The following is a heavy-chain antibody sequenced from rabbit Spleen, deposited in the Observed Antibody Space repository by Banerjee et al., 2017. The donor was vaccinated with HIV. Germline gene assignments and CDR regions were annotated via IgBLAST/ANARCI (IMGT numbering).Heavy chain of an antibody. J-gene: IGHJ4*01. CDR1: GFSLNSDYV. CDR3: ARSFAGYAGYGYATAFNL. CDR2: IYTSSGST. D-gene: IGHD6-1*01. Sequence: QQQLVESGGGLFQPGGSLALTCKASGFSLNSDYVMCWVRQAPGKGLDLIACIYTSSGSTWYVSWVNGRFTISRSTSLNTVDLKMTSLTAADTATYFCARSFAGYAGYGYATAFNLWGPGTLVTVS. V-gene: IGHV1S43*01.